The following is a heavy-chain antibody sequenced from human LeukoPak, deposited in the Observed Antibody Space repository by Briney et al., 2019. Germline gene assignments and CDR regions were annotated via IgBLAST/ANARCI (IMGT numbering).Heavy chain of an antibody. V-gene: IGHV3-7*05. CDR1: GFTFSSYW. CDR2: IKQDGSEK. CDR3: ANIAVAGTFWFDP. D-gene: IGHD6-19*01. J-gene: IGHJ5*02. Sequence: GGSLRLSCAASGFTFSSYWMSWVRQAPGKGLEWVANIKQDGSEKYYVDSVKGRFTISRDNAKNSLYLQMNSLRAEDTAVYYCANIAVAGTFWFDPWGQGTLVTVSS.